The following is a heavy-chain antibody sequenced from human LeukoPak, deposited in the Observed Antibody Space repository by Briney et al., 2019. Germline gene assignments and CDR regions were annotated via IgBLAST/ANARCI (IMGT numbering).Heavy chain of an antibody. CDR2: INHSGST. J-gene: IGHJ6*03. Sequence: PSETLSLTCTVSGGSISSSHYYWDWIRQPPGKGLEWIGEINHSGSTNYNPSLKSRVTISVDTSKNQFSLKLSSVTAADTAVYYCARAGLDIVVVPAAVPYYYYYYMDVWGKGTTVTVSS. V-gene: IGHV4-39*07. CDR1: GGSISSSHYY. D-gene: IGHD2-2*03. CDR3: ARAGLDIVVVPAAVPYYYYYYMDV.